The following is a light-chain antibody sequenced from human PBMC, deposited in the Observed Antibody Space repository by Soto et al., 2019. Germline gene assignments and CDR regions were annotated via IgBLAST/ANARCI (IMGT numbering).Light chain of an antibody. CDR1: QSVGSTY. J-gene: IGKJ4*01. CDR2: DIS. CDR3: QQYSNSPLT. Sequence: EIVLTQSPGTLSLSPGQRATLSCRASQSVGSTYLAWYQQKPGQAPRLLIYDISTRATGIPDRFSGSGSGTDFTLTISRLEPEDFAVYYCQQYSNSPLTFGGGTKVEIK. V-gene: IGKV3-20*01.